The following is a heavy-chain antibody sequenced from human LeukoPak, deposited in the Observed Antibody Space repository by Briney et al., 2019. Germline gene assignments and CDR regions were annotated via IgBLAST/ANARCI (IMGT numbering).Heavy chain of an antibody. CDR1: GFTFSDYS. CDR3: ARGAAAADH. D-gene: IGHD6-13*01. Sequence: GGSLRLSCGASGFTFSDYSISWFRQAPGKGLEWVSYISTSSSIVYYADSVKGRFTISRDNAKKSLYLQMSSLRDDDTGVYYCARGAAAADHWGQGTPVTVSS. V-gene: IGHV3-48*02. CDR2: ISTSSSIV. J-gene: IGHJ4*02.